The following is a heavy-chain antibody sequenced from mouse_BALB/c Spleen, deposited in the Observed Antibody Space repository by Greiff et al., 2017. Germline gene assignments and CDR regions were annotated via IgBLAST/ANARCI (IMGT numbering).Heavy chain of an antibody. J-gene: IGHJ4*01. CDR1: GFTFSDYY. D-gene: IGHD2-1*01. CDR3: ASDLYGNYYYAMDY. CDR2: ISDGGSYT. V-gene: IGHV5-4*02. Sequence: EVKLMESGGGLVKPGGSLKLSCAASGFTFSDYYMYWVRQTPEKRLEWVATISDGGSYTYYPDSVKGRFTISRDNAKNNLYLQMSSLKSEDTAMYYCASDLYGNYYYAMDYWGEGTSVTVSS.